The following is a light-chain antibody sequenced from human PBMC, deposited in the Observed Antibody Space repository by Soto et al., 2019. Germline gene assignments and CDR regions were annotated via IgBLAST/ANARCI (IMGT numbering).Light chain of an antibody. CDR2: EGS. CDR1: SSDVGSYNL. Sequence: QSALTQPASVSGSPGQSITISCTGTSSDVGSYNLVSWYQQHPGKAPKLMIYEGSKRPSGVSNRFSGSKSGNTASLTICGLQAEDEADYHCCSYAGSSTYVFGTGTKLTVL. V-gene: IGLV2-23*01. CDR3: CSYAGSSTYV. J-gene: IGLJ1*01.